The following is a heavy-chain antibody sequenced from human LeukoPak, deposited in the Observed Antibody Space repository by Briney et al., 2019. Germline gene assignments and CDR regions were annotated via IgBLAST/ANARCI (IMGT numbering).Heavy chain of an antibody. CDR3: ARVGYGGNSGLTQFDY. D-gene: IGHD4-23*01. Sequence: ASVKVSCKASGYTFTSYGISWVRQAPGQGLEWMGWISAYNGNTNYAQKLQGRVTMTTDTSTSTAYMELRSLRSDDTAVYYCARVGYGGNSGLTQFDYWGQGTLVTVSS. V-gene: IGHV1-18*01. CDR1: GYTFTSYG. CDR2: ISAYNGNT. J-gene: IGHJ4*02.